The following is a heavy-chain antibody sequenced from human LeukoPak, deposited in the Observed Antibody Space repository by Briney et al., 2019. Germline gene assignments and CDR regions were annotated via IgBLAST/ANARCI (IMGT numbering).Heavy chain of an antibody. Sequence: GGSLRLSCAASGFTFDDYAMHWVRQAPGKGLEWVSGISWNSGSIGYADSVKGRFTISRDNSKNTLYLQMNSLRAEDTAVYYCARMSGGYYFVDYWGQGTLVTVSS. CDR1: GFTFDDYA. J-gene: IGHJ4*02. D-gene: IGHD3-10*01. CDR2: ISWNSGSI. CDR3: ARMSGGYYFVDY. V-gene: IGHV3-9*01.